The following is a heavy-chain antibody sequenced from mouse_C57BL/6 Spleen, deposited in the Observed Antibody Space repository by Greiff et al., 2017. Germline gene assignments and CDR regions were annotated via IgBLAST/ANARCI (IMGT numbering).Heavy chain of an antibody. CDR3: ARSETVVATDY. J-gene: IGHJ2*01. CDR1: GYTFTDYY. CDR2: INPNNGGT. Sequence: VQLQQSGPELVKPGASVKISCKASGYTFTDYYMNWVKQSHGKSLEWIGDINPNNGGTRYNQKFKGKATLTVDKSSSTAYMELRSLTSEDSAVYYCARSETVVATDYWGQGTTLTVSS. V-gene: IGHV1-26*01. D-gene: IGHD1-1*01.